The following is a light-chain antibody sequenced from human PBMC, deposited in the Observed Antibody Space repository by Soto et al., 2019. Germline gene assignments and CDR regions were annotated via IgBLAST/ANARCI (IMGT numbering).Light chain of an antibody. Sequence: EIVLTQSPGTLSLSPGERATLSCRASQNINSRYLAWYQQKPGQAPRLLIYGTSSRATGIPDRFSGSGSGTDFTLTIIRLEPEAFAVYYCQQFGSSPGFTFGPGTKVDIK. CDR2: GTS. J-gene: IGKJ3*01. V-gene: IGKV3-20*01. CDR1: QNINSRY. CDR3: QQFGSSPGFT.